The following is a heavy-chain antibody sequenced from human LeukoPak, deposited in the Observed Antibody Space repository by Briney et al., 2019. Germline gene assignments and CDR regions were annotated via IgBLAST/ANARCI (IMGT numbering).Heavy chain of an antibody. J-gene: IGHJ5*02. D-gene: IGHD5-12*01. CDR2: ISDDETYK. CDR1: GFTFNSYS. Sequence: GRSLRLSCAASGFTFNSYSMHWVRQAPGKGVEWVTAISDDETYKFYADSVKGRFTISRDNAKNSLYLQMNSLRAEDTAVYYCAKEGRYKNWFDPWGQGTLVTVSS. CDR3: AKEGRYKNWFDP. V-gene: IGHV3-30-3*02.